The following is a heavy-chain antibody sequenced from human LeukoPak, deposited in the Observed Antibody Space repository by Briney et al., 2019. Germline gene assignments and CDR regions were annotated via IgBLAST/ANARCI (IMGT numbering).Heavy chain of an antibody. CDR2: IYHSGST. V-gene: IGHV4-30-2*01. J-gene: IGHJ4*02. CDR1: GGSISSGGYS. D-gene: IGHD3-22*01. Sequence: SQTLSLTCAVSGGSISSGGYSWSWIRQPPGKGLEWIGYIYHSGSTYYNPSLKSRVTMSVDRSKNQFSLKLSSVTAADTAVYYCARAYDSSGYLRSAFDYWGQGTLVTVSS. CDR3: ARAYDSSGYLRSAFDY.